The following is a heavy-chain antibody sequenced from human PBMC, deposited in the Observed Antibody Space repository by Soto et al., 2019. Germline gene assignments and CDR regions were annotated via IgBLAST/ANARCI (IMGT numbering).Heavy chain of an antibody. V-gene: IGHV5-51*01. Sequence: TGESLKISCKGSGYSFTSYWIGWVRQMPGKGLEWMGIIYPGDSDTRYSPSFQGQVTISADKSISTAYLQWSRLKASDTAMYYCARSPPDYYYYGMDVWHQGTTVAVAS. CDR2: IYPGDSDT. J-gene: IGHJ6*02. CDR3: ARSPPDYYYYGMDV. CDR1: GYSFTSYW.